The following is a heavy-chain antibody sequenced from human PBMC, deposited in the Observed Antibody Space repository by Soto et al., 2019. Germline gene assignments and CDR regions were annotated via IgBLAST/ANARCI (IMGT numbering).Heavy chain of an antibody. Sequence: EVQVVEPGGGLVQPGGSLRVSCVGSGFTFRSYWMSWVRQAPGKGLEWVANIRPDGSEKYYVDSVKGRFTISRDNAKNSLYLQMSSLRAEDTAVYYCAREEGATVANNWFDSWGQGALVTVSS. J-gene: IGHJ5*01. CDR3: AREEGATVANNWFDS. CDR1: GFTFRSYW. D-gene: IGHD4-17*01. CDR2: IRPDGSEK. V-gene: IGHV3-7*03.